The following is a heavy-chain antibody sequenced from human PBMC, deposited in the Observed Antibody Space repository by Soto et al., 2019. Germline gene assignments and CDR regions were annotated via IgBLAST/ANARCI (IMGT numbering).Heavy chain of an antibody. D-gene: IGHD6-13*01. V-gene: IGHV3-23*01. CDR3: AKVGEGSSWSPIFDY. J-gene: IGHJ4*02. CDR1: GITFSSHA. CDR2: ISGSGGST. Sequence: GGSLRLSYAASGITFSSHAMSCVRHAPGKGLEWVSAISGSGGSTYYADSVKGRFTISRDNSKNTLYLQMNSLRAEDTAVYYCAKVGEGSSWSPIFDYWGQGTLVTVSS.